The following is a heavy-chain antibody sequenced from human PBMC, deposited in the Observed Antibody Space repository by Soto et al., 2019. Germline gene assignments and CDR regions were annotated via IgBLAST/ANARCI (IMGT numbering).Heavy chain of an antibody. CDR1: GGSLSGYY. V-gene: IGHV4-34*01. J-gene: IGHJ4*02. CDR2: IDHSGGT. CDR3: DF. Sequence: SETLSLTSAAYGGSLSGYYWNWIRQSPGKGLQSIGEIDHSGGTNYNSSLKRRVTISVDTSKNQFSLKLRCVSAADTAEYYFDFWGQGALVTVSS.